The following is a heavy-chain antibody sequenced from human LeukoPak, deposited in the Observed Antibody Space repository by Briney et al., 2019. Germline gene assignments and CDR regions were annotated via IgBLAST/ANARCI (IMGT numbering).Heavy chain of an antibody. D-gene: IGHD5-18*01. J-gene: IGHJ4*02. CDR2: INPNSGGT. CDR1: GYTFTDYY. Sequence: ASVKVSCKASGYTFTDYYMHWVRQAPGQGLEWVGWINPNSGGTNYAQKFQGRVTMTWDTSITTAYMELSRLRSDDSAVYYCAREDDVDTTLVAVCLDFWGQGTLVTGSS. V-gene: IGHV1-2*02. CDR3: AREDDVDTTLVAVCLDF.